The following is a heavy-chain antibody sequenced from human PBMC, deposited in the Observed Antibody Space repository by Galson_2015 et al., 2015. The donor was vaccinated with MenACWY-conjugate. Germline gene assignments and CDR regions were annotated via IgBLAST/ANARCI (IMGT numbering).Heavy chain of an antibody. CDR3: AKSPRVSGIRVSQYYNYLDV. J-gene: IGHJ6*03. Sequence: SETLSLTCSVSGGSIRSDFWTWLRQPPGEGLEWIAWITSSGTTNWNPSLKSRVTLSVDRSKNQVSLKLTSVTAADTAVYYCAKSPRVSGIRVSQYYNYLDVWGKGTTVTVSS. V-gene: IGHV4-59*01. CDR1: GGSIRSDF. D-gene: IGHD3-10*01. CDR2: ITSSGTT.